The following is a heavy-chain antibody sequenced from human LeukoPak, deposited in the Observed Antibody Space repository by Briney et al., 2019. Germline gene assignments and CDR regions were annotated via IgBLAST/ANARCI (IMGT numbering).Heavy chain of an antibody. D-gene: IGHD2-2*01. V-gene: IGHV4-30-4*08. J-gene: IGHJ5*02. CDR1: GGSISSGGYY. Sequence: PSQTLSLTCTVSGGSISSGGYYWSWIRQHPGKGLEWIGYIYYSGSTYYNPSLKSRVTISVDTSKNQFSLKLSSVTAADTAVYYCARGGYCSSTSCYRGRRGSNWFDPWGQGTLVTVSS. CDR2: IYYSGST. CDR3: ARGGYCSSTSCYRGRRGSNWFDP.